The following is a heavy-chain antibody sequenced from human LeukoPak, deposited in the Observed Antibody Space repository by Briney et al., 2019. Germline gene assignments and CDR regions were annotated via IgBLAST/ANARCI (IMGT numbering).Heavy chain of an antibody. CDR1: GGTFSSYA. V-gene: IGHV1-69*13. CDR3: AREGPNLTGAFDI. CDR2: IIPIFGTA. D-gene: IGHD4/OR15-4a*01. J-gene: IGHJ3*02. Sequence: ASVKVSCKASGGTFSSYAISWVRQAPGQGLEWMGGIIPIFGTANYAQKFQGRVTITADESMSTAYMELSSLRSEDTAVYYCAREGPNLTGAFDIWGQGTMVTVSS.